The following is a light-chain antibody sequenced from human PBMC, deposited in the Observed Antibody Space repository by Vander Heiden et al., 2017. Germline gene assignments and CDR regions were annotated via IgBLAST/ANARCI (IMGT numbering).Light chain of an antibody. CDR2: EDS. J-gene: IGLJ2*01. CDR3: QVWDRTSDHVV. V-gene: IGLV3-21*02. Sequence: SYVLTQPPSVSVAPGQTASISCGGKNIATYSVHWYQQKPGQAPVLVVYEDSYRPSGIPARFSGSNSGNTATLTISRVEVGDEADYSCQVWDRTSDHVVFGGGTKLTVL. CDR1: NIATYS.